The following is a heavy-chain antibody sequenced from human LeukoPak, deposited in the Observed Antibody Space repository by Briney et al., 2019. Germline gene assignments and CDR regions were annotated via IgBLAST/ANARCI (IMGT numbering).Heavy chain of an antibody. CDR1: GFTFSSYW. Sequence: GGSLRLSCAASGFTFSSYWMSWVRQAPGKGLEWVANIKQDGSEKYYVDSVKGRFTISRDNAKNSLYLQMNSLRAEDTAVYYCASGYSSSWLPDWFDPWGQGTLVTVSS. CDR3: ASGYSSSWLPDWFDP. D-gene: IGHD6-13*01. CDR2: IKQDGSEK. J-gene: IGHJ5*02. V-gene: IGHV3-7*03.